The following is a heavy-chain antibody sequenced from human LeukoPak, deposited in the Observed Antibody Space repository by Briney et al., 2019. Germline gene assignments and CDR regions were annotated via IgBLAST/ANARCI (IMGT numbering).Heavy chain of an antibody. V-gene: IGHV3-33*06. CDR2: IWYDGSNK. J-gene: IGHJ4*02. CDR1: GFTFSSYG. Sequence: PGGSLRLSCAASGFTFSSYGMHWVRQAPGKGLEWVAVIWYDGSNKYYADSVKGRFTISRDNSENTLYLQMNSLTVDDTAVYFCAKERQTGDYFTSDYWGQGTPVTVSS. CDR3: AKERQTGDYFTSDY. D-gene: IGHD4-17*01.